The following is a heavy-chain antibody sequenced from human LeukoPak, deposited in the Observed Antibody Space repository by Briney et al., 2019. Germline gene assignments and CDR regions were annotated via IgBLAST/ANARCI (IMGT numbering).Heavy chain of an antibody. CDR2: ISAYNGNT. D-gene: IGHD6-19*01. CDR1: GYTFTSYG. J-gene: IGHJ6*03. Sequence: EASVKVSCKASGYTFTSYGISWVRQAPGQGLEWMGWISAYNGNTNYAQKLQGRVTMTTDTSTSTAYMELRSLRSDDTAVYYCARDPYSSGWHYYYYMDVWGKGTTVTVSS. CDR3: ARDPYSSGWHYYYYMDV. V-gene: IGHV1-18*01.